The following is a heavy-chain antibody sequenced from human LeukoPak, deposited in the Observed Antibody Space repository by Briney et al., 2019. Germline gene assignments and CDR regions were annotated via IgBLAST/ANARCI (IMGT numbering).Heavy chain of an antibody. Sequence: GGSLSLSCAASGFTFDDYAMHWVRHAPGKGLEWVSLISWDGGSTYYAYSVKGRFTISRDNSQTSLYLQMNSLRAEDTALYYCAKDPIDYWGQGTLVTVSS. CDR1: GFTFDDYA. CDR2: ISWDGGST. J-gene: IGHJ4*02. CDR3: AKDPIDY. V-gene: IGHV3-43D*03.